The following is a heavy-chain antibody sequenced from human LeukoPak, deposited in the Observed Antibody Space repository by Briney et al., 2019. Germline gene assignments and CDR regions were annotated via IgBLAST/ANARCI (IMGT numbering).Heavy chain of an antibody. D-gene: IGHD4-11*01. Sequence: GGSLRLSCAASGFTLSSYWMSWVRQAPGKGLEWVANIKRDGSEKYYVDSVKGRFTISRHNAKNSLYLQMNSLRVEDTAVYYCVRDDAATKPCWGQGTLVTVSS. CDR1: GFTLSSYW. V-gene: IGHV3-7*01. CDR2: IKRDGSEK. CDR3: VRDDAATKPC. J-gene: IGHJ4*02.